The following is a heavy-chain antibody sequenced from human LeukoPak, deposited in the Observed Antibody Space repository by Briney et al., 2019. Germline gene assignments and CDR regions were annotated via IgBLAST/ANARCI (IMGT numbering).Heavy chain of an antibody. D-gene: IGHD2-2*02. CDR2: MNPNSGNT. CDR1: GYTFTSYD. CDR3: ARDPAHCSSTSCYTPYNWFDP. Sequence: ASVKVSCKASGYTFTSYDINWVRQATGQGLEWMGWMNPNSGNTGYAQKFQGRVTMTRDTSTSTVYMELSSLRSGDTAVYYCARDPAHCSSTSCYTPYNWFDPWGQGTLVTVSS. V-gene: IGHV1-8*02. J-gene: IGHJ5*02.